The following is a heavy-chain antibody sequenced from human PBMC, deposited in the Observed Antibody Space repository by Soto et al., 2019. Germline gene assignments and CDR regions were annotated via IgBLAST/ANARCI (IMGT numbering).Heavy chain of an antibody. CDR1: GGSISTNDW. D-gene: IGHD2-8*01. CDR3: ATRDCTNNVCHFP. CDR2: IHHTGSTT. J-gene: IGHJ5*02. V-gene: IGHV4-4*02. Sequence: QVQLQESGPGLVKPSETLSLTCAVSGGSISTNDWWTWVRQPPGKGLEWIGDIHHTGSTTNYSPSLPSRVTVSIDKSENQFSLRLTPVTAADTAVYYCATRDCTNNVCHFPWGQGTLVTVSS.